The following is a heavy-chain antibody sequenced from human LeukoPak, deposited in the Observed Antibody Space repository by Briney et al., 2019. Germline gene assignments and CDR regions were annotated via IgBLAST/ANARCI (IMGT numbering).Heavy chain of an antibody. CDR1: GGSISSYY. CDR3: ARRSDSGSYQHFDY. D-gene: IGHD1-26*01. J-gene: IGHJ4*02. V-gene: IGHV4-59*05. CDR2: IYYSGST. Sequence: PSETLSLTCTVSGGSISSYYWSWIRQPPGKGLEWIGSIYYSGSTYYNPSLKSRVTISVDTSKNQFSLKLSSVTATDTAVYYCARRSDSGSYQHFDYWGQGTLVTVSS.